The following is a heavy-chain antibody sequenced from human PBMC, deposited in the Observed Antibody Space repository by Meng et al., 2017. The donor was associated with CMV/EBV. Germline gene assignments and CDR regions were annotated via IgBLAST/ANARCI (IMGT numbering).Heavy chain of an antibody. V-gene: IGHV3-30*02. CDR3: AKPIGVIEKSPQFEY. Sequence: GESLKISCAASGFIFSIYGMSWVRQAPGKGLEWVAFIDYDGRNKYLVDSVKGRFTISRDNSKNALYLQMNSLGAEDTAVYYCAKPIGVIEKSPQFEYWGQGTLVTVSS. CDR1: GFIFSIYG. D-gene: IGHD6-19*01. J-gene: IGHJ4*02. CDR2: IDYDGRNK.